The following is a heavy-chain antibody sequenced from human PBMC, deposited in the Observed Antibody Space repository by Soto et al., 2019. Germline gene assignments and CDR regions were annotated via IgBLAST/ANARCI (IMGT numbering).Heavy chain of an antibody. J-gene: IGHJ5*02. D-gene: IGHD6-6*01. CDR1: GFTFSSYA. Sequence: GGSLRLSCAASGFTFSSYAMHWVRQAPGKGLEWVAVISYDGSNKYYADSVKGRFTISRDNSKNTLYLQMNSLRAEDTAVYYCARAYSSSSESDWFDPWGQGTLVTVSS. V-gene: IGHV3-30-3*01. CDR2: ISYDGSNK. CDR3: ARAYSSSSESDWFDP.